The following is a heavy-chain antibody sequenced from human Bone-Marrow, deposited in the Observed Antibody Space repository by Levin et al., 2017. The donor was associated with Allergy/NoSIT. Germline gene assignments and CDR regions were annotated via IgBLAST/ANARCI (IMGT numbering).Heavy chain of an antibody. CDR3: AKDYEPPLRFVEWLLSV. D-gene: IGHD3-3*01. CDR2: ISYDGNKK. Sequence: GESLKISCAASGFTFSSYGMHWVRQAPGKGLEWVALISYDGNKKYYADSVKGRFTISRDNSKNTLYLQMNGLRAEDTAVYYCAKDYEPPLRFVEWLLSVWGQGTLVTVSS. CDR1: GFTFSSYG. J-gene: IGHJ4*02. V-gene: IGHV3-30*18.